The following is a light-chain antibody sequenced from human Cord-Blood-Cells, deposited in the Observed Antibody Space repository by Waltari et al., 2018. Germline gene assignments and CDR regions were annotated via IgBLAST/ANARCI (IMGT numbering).Light chain of an antibody. Sequence: QSALTQPASVSRSPGQSITISCTGTSSDVGGSYYVSWYQQYPGKAPQLMIYDVSNRPSGVCYRCSGSKSGNTVSMTISGVQAEDEADYYCSSYTSSSRVFGGGTKLTVL. CDR3: SSYTSSSRV. CDR2: DVS. V-gene: IGLV2-14*01. J-gene: IGLJ3*02. CDR1: SSDVGGSYY.